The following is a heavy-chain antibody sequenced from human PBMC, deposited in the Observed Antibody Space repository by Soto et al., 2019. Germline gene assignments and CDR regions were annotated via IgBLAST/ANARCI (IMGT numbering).Heavy chain of an antibody. J-gene: IGHJ5*02. CDR1: GYTFTSYG. CDR3: ASDLPHYYDSSGPNWFDP. Sequence: ASVKVSCKASGYTFTSYGISWVRQAPGQGLEWMGWISAYNGNTNYAQKLQGRVTMTTDTSTSTAYMELRSLRSDDTAVYYCASDLPHYYDSSGPNWFDPWGQGTLVTVSS. D-gene: IGHD3-22*01. V-gene: IGHV1-18*01. CDR2: ISAYNGNT.